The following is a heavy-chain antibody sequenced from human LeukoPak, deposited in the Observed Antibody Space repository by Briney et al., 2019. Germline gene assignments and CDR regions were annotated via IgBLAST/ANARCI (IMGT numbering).Heavy chain of an antibody. CDR2: IHHSGST. D-gene: IGHD6-13*01. CDR3: ARVYFGGSSWFDAFDI. CDR1: GYSISSGYY. J-gene: IGHJ3*02. Sequence: SETLSLTCTVSGYSISSGYYWGWIRQPPGKGLEWIGSIHHSGSTYYNPSLKSRVTISVDTSKNQFSLKLSSVTAADTAVYYCARVYFGGSSWFDAFDIWGQGTMVTVSS. V-gene: IGHV4-38-2*02.